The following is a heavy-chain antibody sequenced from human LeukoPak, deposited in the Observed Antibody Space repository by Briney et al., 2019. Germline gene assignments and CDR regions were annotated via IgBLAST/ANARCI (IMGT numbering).Heavy chain of an antibody. J-gene: IGHJ4*02. Sequence: GSSLRLSCAASGFTFSNYAMSWVRQAPGKGLEWVSAILGSGGSTYYADSVKGRFTVSRDNSKSTLYLQMNSLRAEDTALYYCAKWGDYDVLTGYYVPDYWGQGTLVTVSS. CDR1: GFTFSNYA. V-gene: IGHV3-23*01. D-gene: IGHD3-9*01. CDR2: ILGSGGST. CDR3: AKWGDYDVLTGYYVPDY.